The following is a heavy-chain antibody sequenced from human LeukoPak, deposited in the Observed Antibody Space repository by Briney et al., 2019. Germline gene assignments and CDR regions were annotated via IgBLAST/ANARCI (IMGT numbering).Heavy chain of an antibody. CDR3: ARDGYYFDY. Sequence: GGSLRLSCAASAFTFSSYAMSWVRQAPGKGLEWVSAISAGADSTYYADSVQGRFTISRDNSKNTLFLQMNSLRAEDTAVYYCARDGYYFDYWGQGTLVTVSS. CDR1: AFTFSSYA. V-gene: IGHV3-23*01. CDR2: ISAGADST. J-gene: IGHJ4*02.